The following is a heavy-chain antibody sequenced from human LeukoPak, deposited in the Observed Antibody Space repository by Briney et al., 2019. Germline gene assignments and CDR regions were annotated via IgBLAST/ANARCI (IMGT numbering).Heavy chain of an antibody. D-gene: IGHD1-26*01. J-gene: IGHJ4*02. CDR1: GGSISSYY. V-gene: IGHV4-59*01. CDR2: IYYSGST. CDR3: ARDYRSTFDY. Sequence: SETLSLTCTVSGGSISSYYWSWIRQPPGKGLEWIGYIYYSGSTNYNPSLKSRVTISVDTSKNQFSLKLSSVTAADTAVYYCARDYRSTFDYWGQGTLVTVSS.